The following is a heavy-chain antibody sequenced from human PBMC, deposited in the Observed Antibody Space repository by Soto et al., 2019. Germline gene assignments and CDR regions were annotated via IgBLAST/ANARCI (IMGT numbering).Heavy chain of an antibody. CDR2: LTSSSSHT. V-gene: IGHV3-21*02. J-gene: IGHJ4*02. D-gene: IGHD2-2*01. CDR3: GRVASSSSWTPDY. CDR1: GFSLSVYS. Sequence: EVQLVESGGGLVKPGGSLRLSCAASGFSLSVYSMNWVRQAPGKALEWVSSLTSSSSHTYYADSVKGRFTISRDNAKNLLYLQMDSLRDEDTAVYYCGRVASSSSWTPDYLGQGTLVTVSS.